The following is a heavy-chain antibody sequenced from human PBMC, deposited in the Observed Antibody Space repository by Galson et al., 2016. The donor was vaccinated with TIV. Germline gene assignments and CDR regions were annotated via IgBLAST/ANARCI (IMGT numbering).Heavy chain of an antibody. D-gene: IGHD6-19*01. CDR1: GFSLTPRGVG. Sequence: PPLVKLTKTLTLTCTFSGFSLTPRGVGVGWIRQPHGKALEWLALIYWDDDQRYRPSLKNRLTITKDTSKSQVVLTLTNMDSVDKATYYFAHANLQWLIQAFDFWGQGTLGTVSS. V-gene: IGHV2-5*02. J-gene: IGHJ4*02. CDR3: AHANLQWLIQAFDF. CDR2: IYWDDDQ.